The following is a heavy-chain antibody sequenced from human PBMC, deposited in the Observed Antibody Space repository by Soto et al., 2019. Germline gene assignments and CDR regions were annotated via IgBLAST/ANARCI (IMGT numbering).Heavy chain of an antibody. CDR2: IWNDGSNE. CDR3: ARDQTDSGGYSDS. CDR1: GFPLSSYG. J-gene: IGHJ4*02. D-gene: IGHD3-22*01. V-gene: IGHV3-33*01. Sequence: GGSLRLSCEASGFPLSSYGIHWVRQAPGKGLEWLAIIWNDGSNEYYADSVKGRFTISRDNSKNTVYLQVSNLRAEDTAVYFCARDQTDSGGYSDSWGQGTLVTVSS.